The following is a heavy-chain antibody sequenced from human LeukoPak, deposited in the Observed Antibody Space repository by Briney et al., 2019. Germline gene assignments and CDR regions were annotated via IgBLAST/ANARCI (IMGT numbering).Heavy chain of an antibody. CDR2: ISYDGSNK. CDR3: ARDQTNIRSGSFDY. CDR1: GLTVSSNY. V-gene: IGHV3-30*03. J-gene: IGHJ4*02. Sequence: GGSLRLSCAASGLTVSSNYMTWVRQAPGKGLEWVAVISYDGSNKYYADSVKGRFTISRDNSENTLYLQMNSLRAEDTAVYYCARDQTNIRSGSFDYWGQGTLVTVSS. D-gene: IGHD1-26*01.